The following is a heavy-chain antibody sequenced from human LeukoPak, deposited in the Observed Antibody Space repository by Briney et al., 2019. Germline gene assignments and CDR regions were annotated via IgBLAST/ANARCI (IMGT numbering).Heavy chain of an antibody. CDR1: GGSISSSRYY. D-gene: IGHD3-10*01. J-gene: IGHJ5*02. CDR2: LYYSGTT. Sequence: PSETLSRTCTVSGGSISSSRYYWGWIRQPPGKGLEWFGSLYYSGTTYYNPSLNSRVTISVDTSKNQFSLKLSSVTAADTAVYYCARGPAMVRGVNWFDPWGQGTLVTVSS. CDR3: ARGPAMVRGVNWFDP. V-gene: IGHV4-39*07.